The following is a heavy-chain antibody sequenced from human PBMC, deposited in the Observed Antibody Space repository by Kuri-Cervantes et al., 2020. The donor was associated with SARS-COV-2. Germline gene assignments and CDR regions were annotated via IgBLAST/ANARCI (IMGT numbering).Heavy chain of an antibody. CDR1: GYTFTSNG. Sequence: ASVKVSCKASGYTFTSNGISWVRQAPGQGLEWMGWISAYNGNTNYAQKLQGRVTMTTDTSTSTAYMELRSLRYDDTAVYYCAREVCVGIAAAGKACYYYYGMNVWGQGTTVTVSS. D-gene: IGHD6-13*01. CDR2: ISAYNGNT. V-gene: IGHV1-18*01. CDR3: AREVCVGIAAAGKACYYYYGMNV. J-gene: IGHJ6*02.